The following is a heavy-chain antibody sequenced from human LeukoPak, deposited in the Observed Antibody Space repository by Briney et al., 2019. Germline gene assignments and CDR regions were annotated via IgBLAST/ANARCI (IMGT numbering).Heavy chain of an antibody. CDR3: ARGNGYSNQNWFDP. CDR2: IYHSGST. CDR1: GGSISSGGYH. V-gene: IGHV4-31*03. D-gene: IGHD4-11*01. J-gene: IGHJ5*02. Sequence: SETLSLTCTVSGGSISSGGYHWSWIRQHPGKGLEWIGYIYHSGSTYYNPSLKSRVTISVDPSKNQFSLKLSSVTAADTAVYYCARGNGYSNQNWFDPWGQGTLVTVSS.